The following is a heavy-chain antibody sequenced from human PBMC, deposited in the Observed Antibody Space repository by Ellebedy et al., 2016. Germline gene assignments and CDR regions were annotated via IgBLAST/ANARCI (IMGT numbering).Heavy chain of an antibody. V-gene: IGHV4-59*01. CDR2: IYYTGST. CDR3: ARGRGYSYGRRVASAYYYYGMDV. J-gene: IGHJ6*02. Sequence: SETLSLTXTVSGGSISTYYWTWIRQPPGKGLEWIGYIYYTGSTNYNPSLKSRVTISVDTSKNQFSLKLSSVTAADTAVYYCARGRGYSYGRRVASAYYYYGMDVWGQGTTVTVSS. D-gene: IGHD5-18*01. CDR1: GGSISTYY.